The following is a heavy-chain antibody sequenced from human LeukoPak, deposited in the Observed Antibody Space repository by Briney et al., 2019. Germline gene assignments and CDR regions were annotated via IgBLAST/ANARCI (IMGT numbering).Heavy chain of an antibody. CDR1: GFTFSSYW. Sequence: PGGSLRLSCAASGFTFSSYWMHWVRQAPGKGLVWVSRINSDGSSTTYADSVKGRFTISRDNAKNTLHLQMNSLRAEDTAVYYCAKVNYNDYFDYWGQGTLVTVSS. CDR3: AKVNYNDYFDY. CDR2: INSDGSST. J-gene: IGHJ4*02. V-gene: IGHV3-74*01. D-gene: IGHD4-11*01.